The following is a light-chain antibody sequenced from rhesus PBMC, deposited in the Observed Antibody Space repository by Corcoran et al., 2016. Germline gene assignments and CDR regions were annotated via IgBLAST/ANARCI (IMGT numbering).Light chain of an antibody. CDR2: KAS. Sequence: DIQMTQSPSSLSASVGDTVTITCRASQSISSWLDWYQQKPGKAPKLLIYKASSLQSGGPSRFSGSGSGTDFTLTISCLQPEDFATYYCLQYSSSPPTFGQGTKVEIK. CDR3: LQYSSSPPT. V-gene: IGKV1-22*01. CDR1: QSISSW. J-gene: IGKJ1*01.